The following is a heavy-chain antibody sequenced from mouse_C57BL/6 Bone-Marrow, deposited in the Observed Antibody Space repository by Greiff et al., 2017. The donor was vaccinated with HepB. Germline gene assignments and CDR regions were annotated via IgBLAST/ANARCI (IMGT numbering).Heavy chain of an antibody. CDR1: DSEVFPIAY. CDR3: ARHDGYWAWFAY. J-gene: IGHJ3*01. V-gene: IGHV15-2*01. Sequence: VQLQQSGSELRSPGSSVKLSCKDSDSEVFPIAYMSWVRQKPGHGFEWIGGILPSIGRTSYGEKFEDKATYDADTLSNTAYLELNSLTSEDSAIYYCARHDGYWAWFAYWGQGTGVTVSA. D-gene: IGHD2-3*01. CDR2: ILPSIGRT.